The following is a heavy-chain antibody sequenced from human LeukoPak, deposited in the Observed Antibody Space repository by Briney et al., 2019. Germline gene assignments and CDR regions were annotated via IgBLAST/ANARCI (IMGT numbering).Heavy chain of an antibody. J-gene: IGHJ4*02. Sequence: PSQTLSLTCTVSGGSISSGSYYWSWIRQPAGKGLEWIGRIYTSGSTNYNPSLKSRVTISVDTSKNQFSLKLSSVTAADTAVYYCARSSYCSSTSCSSDYWGQGTLVTVSS. D-gene: IGHD2-2*01. CDR1: GGSISSGSYY. V-gene: IGHV4-61*02. CDR2: IYTSGST. CDR3: ARSSYCSSTSCSSDY.